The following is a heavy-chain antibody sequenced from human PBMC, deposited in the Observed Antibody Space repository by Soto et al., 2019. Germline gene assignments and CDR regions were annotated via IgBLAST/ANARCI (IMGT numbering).Heavy chain of an antibody. CDR1: GGAISRSGYY. CDR3: ASLETYYTPTY. CDR2: LYSGGNT. Sequence: QLQLQESGPGLVKPSETLSLTCAVSGGAISRSGYYWGWIRDPTGKGLEWIGSLYSGGNTYYHPSLSSRVSISVDTSKNQCSLKLNSVTAADTAVYFCASLETYYTPTYWGQGDLVTVSS. V-gene: IGHV4-39*01. D-gene: IGHD3-3*01. J-gene: IGHJ4*02.